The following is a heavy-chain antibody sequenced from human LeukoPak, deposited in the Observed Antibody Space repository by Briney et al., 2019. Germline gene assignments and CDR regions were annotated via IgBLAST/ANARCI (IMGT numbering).Heavy chain of an antibody. V-gene: IGHV3-23*01. CDR1: GFTFSTYA. Sequence: GGSLRLSCAASGFTFSTYAMGWVRQSPGKGLEWVSSIKGGGGDPFYADSVKGRFTISRDNSKNTLFLQLNSLRAEDSAVYYCAKGGHDFNPFYWWGQGTLVTVSS. J-gene: IGHJ4*02. CDR3: AKGGHDFNPFYW. CDR2: IKGGGGDP. D-gene: IGHD2-21*02.